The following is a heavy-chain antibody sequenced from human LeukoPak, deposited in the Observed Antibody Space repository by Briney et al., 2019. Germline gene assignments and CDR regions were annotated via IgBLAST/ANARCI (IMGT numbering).Heavy chain of an antibody. Sequence: ESLRLSCAASGFTFSTYAMTWVRQAPGKGLEWVSAISNNGGYTYYADSVQGRFTISRDNSKSTLCLQMNSLRAEDTAVYYCAKQLGYCSDGSCYFPYWGQGTLVTVSS. CDR2: ISNNGGYT. CDR1: GFTFSTYA. J-gene: IGHJ4*02. D-gene: IGHD2-15*01. CDR3: AKQLGYCSDGSCYFPY. V-gene: IGHV3-23*01.